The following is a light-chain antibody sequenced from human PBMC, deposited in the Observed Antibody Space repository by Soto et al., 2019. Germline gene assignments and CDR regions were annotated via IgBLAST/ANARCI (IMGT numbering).Light chain of an antibody. CDR1: QSVSSN. CDR3: QQYGSSPPKT. V-gene: IGKV3-15*01. Sequence: EIVMTQSPATLSVSPGERATLSCRASQSVSSNLAWYQQRPGQAPRLLIYAASARATGIPARFSGSGSGTEFTLTISRLESEDFAVYYCQQYGSSPPKTFGQGTKVDIK. CDR2: AAS. J-gene: IGKJ1*01.